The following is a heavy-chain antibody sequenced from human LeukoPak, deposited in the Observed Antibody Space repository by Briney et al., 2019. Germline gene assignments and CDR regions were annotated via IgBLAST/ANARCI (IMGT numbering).Heavy chain of an antibody. CDR2: ISGSGGST. Sequence: GSLRLSCAASGFTFSGYAMSWVRQAPGKGLEWVSAISGSGGSTYYADSVKGRFTTSRDNSKNTLYLQMNSLRAEDTAVYYCAKDVGSYFDYWGQGTLVTVSS. V-gene: IGHV3-23*01. CDR1: GFTFSGYA. D-gene: IGHD1-26*01. CDR3: AKDVGSYFDY. J-gene: IGHJ4*02.